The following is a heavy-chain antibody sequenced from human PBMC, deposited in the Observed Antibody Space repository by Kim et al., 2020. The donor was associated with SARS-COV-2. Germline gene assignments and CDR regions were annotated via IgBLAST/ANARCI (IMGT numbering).Heavy chain of an antibody. CDR1: GFTFSDYY. CDR2: ISSSSSYT. V-gene: IGHV3-11*06. Sequence: GGSLRLSCAASGFTFSDYYMSWIRQAPGKGLEWVSYISSSSSYTNYADSVKGRFTISRDNAKNSLYLQMNSLRAEDTAVYYCARMREDYGGNPDYYYYYGMDVWGQGTTVTVSS. CDR3: ARMREDYGGNPDYYYYYGMDV. D-gene: IGHD4-17*01. J-gene: IGHJ6*02.